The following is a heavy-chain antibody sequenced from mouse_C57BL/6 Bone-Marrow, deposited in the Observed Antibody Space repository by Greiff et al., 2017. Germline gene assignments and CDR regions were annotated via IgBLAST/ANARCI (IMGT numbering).Heavy chain of an antibody. V-gene: IGHV1-85*01. J-gene: IGHJ1*03. CDR2: IYPRDGSP. CDR1: GYTFTSYD. Sequence: QVQLKESGPELVKPGASVKLSCKASGYTFTSYDINWVKQRPGQGLEWIGWIYPRDGSPKYNEKFKGKATLTVDTSSSTAYMELHSLTSEDSAVYFCARRGAFDVWGTGTTVTVSS. CDR3: ARRGAFDV.